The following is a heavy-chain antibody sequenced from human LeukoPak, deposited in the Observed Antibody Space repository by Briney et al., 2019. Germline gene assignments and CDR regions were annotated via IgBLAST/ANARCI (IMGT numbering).Heavy chain of an antibody. CDR2: ISDDGGNK. V-gene: IGHV3-30*18. CDR3: AKDLPKITIFGALQH. J-gene: IGHJ1*01. D-gene: IGHD3-3*01. CDR1: GFTFSNYA. Sequence: GGSLRLSCAASGFTFSNYAMHWVRQAPGKGLEWVAVISDDGGNKYYGDSVKGRFTISRDNSKNTVYLQMNSLRAEDTAVYYCAKDLPKITIFGALQHWGQGTLVTVSS.